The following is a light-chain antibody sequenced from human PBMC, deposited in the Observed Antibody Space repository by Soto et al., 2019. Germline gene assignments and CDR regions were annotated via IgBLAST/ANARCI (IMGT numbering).Light chain of an antibody. V-gene: IGKV1-8*01. CDR3: QQYYGYPIT. J-gene: IGKJ5*01. Sequence: RMTQSPSSFSASTGDRVTITCRASEGIYNHLAWYQQRPGKAPKLLIYETWTLQSGVPSRFSGSGSGTEFTVTISSLQPEDSATYYCQQYYGYPITFGQGTRLEIK. CDR1: EGIYNH. CDR2: ETW.